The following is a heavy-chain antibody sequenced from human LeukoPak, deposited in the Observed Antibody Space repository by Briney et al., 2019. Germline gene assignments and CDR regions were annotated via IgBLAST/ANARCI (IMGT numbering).Heavy chain of an antibody. D-gene: IGHD3-9*01. CDR2: ISGSGGST. Sequence: GGSLRLSCAASGFTFSSYAMSCVRQAPGKGLEWVSAISGSGGSTYYADSVKGRFTISRDNSKNTLYLQMNSLRAEDTAVYYCAKARNVLRYFDWLPDYWGQGTLVTVSS. CDR1: GFTFSSYA. V-gene: IGHV3-23*01. J-gene: IGHJ4*02. CDR3: AKARNVLRYFDWLPDY.